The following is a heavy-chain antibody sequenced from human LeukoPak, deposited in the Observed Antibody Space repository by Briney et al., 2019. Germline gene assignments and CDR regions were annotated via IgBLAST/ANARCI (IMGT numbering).Heavy chain of an antibody. Sequence: GASMKVSCKASGYTFTGYYMHWVRQAPGQGLEWMGWINPNSGGTNYAQKFQGRVTMTRDTSISTAYMELSRLRSDDTAVYYCARGGYSYGSIRFPDYWGQGTLVTVSS. V-gene: IGHV1-2*02. CDR3: ARGGYSYGSIRFPDY. J-gene: IGHJ4*02. CDR2: INPNSGGT. D-gene: IGHD5-18*01. CDR1: GYTFTGYY.